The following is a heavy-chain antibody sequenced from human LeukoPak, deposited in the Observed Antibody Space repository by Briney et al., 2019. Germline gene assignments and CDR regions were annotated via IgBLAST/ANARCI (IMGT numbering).Heavy chain of an antibody. CDR1: GFTFNRYW. Sequence: QPGGSLRLSCAASGFTFNRYWMHWVRQAPGKGLVWVSRINSDGSSTSYADSVKGRFTISRDNAKNTLYLQMNSLRAEDTAVYYCAREGPLLWFGELLSEYWFDPWGQGTLVTVSS. CDR2: INSDGSST. D-gene: IGHD3-10*01. V-gene: IGHV3-74*01. J-gene: IGHJ5*02. CDR3: AREGPLLWFGELLSEYWFDP.